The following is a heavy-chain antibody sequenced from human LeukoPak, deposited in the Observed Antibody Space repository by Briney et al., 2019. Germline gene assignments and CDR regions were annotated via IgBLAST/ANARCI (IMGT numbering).Heavy chain of an antibody. CDR3: AGDRAYYDFWSGTDRYYMDV. CDR1: GFTFSSYS. J-gene: IGHJ6*03. V-gene: IGHV3-21*01. D-gene: IGHD3-3*01. Sequence: GGSLRLSCAASGFTFSSYSMNWVRQAPGKGLEWVSSISSSSSYIYYADSVKGRFTISRDNAKNSLYLQMNSLRAEDTAVYYCAGDRAYYDFWSGTDRYYMDVWGKGTTVTVSS. CDR2: ISSSSSYI.